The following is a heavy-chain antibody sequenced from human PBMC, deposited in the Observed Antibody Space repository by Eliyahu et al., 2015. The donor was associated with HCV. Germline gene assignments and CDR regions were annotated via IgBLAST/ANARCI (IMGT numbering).Heavy chain of an antibody. CDR2: IYYSGST. Sequence: QLQLQESGPGLVKPSETLSLTCTVSXXSIXXSXYXWGWIRQPPGKGLEWIGSIYYSGSTYYNPSLKSRVTISVDTSKNQFSLKLSSVTAADTAVYYCARASIEDYYDSSGYYYHWGQGTLVTVSS. CDR3: ARASIEDYYDSSGYYYH. J-gene: IGHJ5*02. D-gene: IGHD3-22*01. CDR1: XXSIXXSXYX. V-gene: IGHV4-39*01.